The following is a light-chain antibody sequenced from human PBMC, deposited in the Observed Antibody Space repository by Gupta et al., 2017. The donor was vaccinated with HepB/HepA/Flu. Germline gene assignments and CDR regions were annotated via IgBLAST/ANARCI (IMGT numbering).Light chain of an antibody. CDR3: QSYDNSLHAWV. V-gene: IGLV1-40*01. CDR2: ANN. Sequence: HSLLTQPPSVSGAPGQRVTTPCTGSSSNMGTPYDVSWYQQLPGTAPKLLIYANNNRPSGVPDRFSGSKSVTSASLAITGLQAEDEADYYCQSYDNSLHAWVFGGGTKLTVL. CDR1: SSNMGTPYD. J-gene: IGLJ2*01.